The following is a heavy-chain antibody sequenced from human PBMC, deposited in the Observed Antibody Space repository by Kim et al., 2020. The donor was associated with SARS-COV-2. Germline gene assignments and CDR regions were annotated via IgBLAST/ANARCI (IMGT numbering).Heavy chain of an antibody. D-gene: IGHD2-2*01. V-gene: IGHV4-59*09. CDR3: ARGGPSSPYHFDY. J-gene: IGHJ4*02. Sequence: YNPSLNSRVTMSVDTSKSQFSLKLTYVTAADTAVYYCARGGPSSPYHFDYWGQGTLVTV.